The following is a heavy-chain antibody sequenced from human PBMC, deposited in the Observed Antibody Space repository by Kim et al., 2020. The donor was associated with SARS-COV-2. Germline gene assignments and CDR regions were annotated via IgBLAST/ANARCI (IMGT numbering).Heavy chain of an antibody. CDR3: ARTESYYYGSGSYNY. Sequence: AQKFQGRVTMTTDTSTSTAYMELRSLTSDDTAVYYCARTESYYYGSGSYNYWGQGTLVTVSS. J-gene: IGHJ4*02. V-gene: IGHV1-18*01. D-gene: IGHD3-10*01.